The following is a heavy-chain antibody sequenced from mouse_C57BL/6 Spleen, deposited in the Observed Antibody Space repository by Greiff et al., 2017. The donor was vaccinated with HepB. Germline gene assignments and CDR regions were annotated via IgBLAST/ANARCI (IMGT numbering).Heavy chain of an antibody. J-gene: IGHJ1*03. CDR3: ARHITTVVAPYWYFDV. D-gene: IGHD1-1*01. CDR2: ISSGGSYT. CDR1: GFTFSSYG. Sequence: EVNVVESGGDLVKPGGSLKLSCAASGFTFSSYGMSWVRQTPDKRLEWVATISSGGSYTYYPDSVKGRFTISRDNAKNTLYLQMSSLKSEDTARYYCARHITTVVAPYWYFDVWGTGTTVTVSS. V-gene: IGHV5-6*01.